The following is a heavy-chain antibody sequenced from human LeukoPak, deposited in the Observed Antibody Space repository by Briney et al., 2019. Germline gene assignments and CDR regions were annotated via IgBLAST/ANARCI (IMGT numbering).Heavy chain of an antibody. J-gene: IGHJ3*02. Sequence: ASVKVSCKASGYTFTSYYMHWVRQATGQGLEWMGWMNPNSGNTGYAQKFQGRVTITRNTSISTAYMELSSLRSEDTAVYYCARDGGYDFWSGPDAFDIWGQGTMVTVSS. CDR1: GYTFTSYY. CDR2: MNPNSGNT. D-gene: IGHD3-3*01. CDR3: ARDGGYDFWSGPDAFDI. V-gene: IGHV1-8*03.